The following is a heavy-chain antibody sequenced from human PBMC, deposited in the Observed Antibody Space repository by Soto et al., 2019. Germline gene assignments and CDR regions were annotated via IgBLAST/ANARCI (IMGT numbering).Heavy chain of an antibody. CDR1: GASIAGSSY. CDR3: ARLTIFGTYYYYYGMDV. Sequence: SETLSLTCSVSGASIAGSSYWSWIRQPAGKGLEWIGRFSLSGTTNYSPSLRSRVTMSADVSKNQFSLRLTSVTAADTAVYYCARLTIFGTYYYYYGMDVWGQGTTVTVSS. D-gene: IGHD3-3*01. V-gene: IGHV4-4*07. J-gene: IGHJ6*02. CDR2: FSLSGTT.